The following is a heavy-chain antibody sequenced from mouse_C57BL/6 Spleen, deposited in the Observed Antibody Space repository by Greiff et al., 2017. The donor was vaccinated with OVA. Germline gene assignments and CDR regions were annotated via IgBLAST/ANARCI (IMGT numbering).Heavy chain of an antibody. CDR1: GYAFSSYW. V-gene: IGHV1-80*01. CDR2: IYPGDGDT. D-gene: IGHD2-1*01. Sequence: QVQLQQSGAELVKPGASVKISCKASGYAFSSYWMNWVKQRPGKGLEWIRQIYPGDGDTNYNGKFKGKATLTADKSSSTAYMQLSSLTSEDSAVYFCARGGNYVLFDYWGQGTTLTVSS. CDR3: ARGGNYVLFDY. J-gene: IGHJ2*01.